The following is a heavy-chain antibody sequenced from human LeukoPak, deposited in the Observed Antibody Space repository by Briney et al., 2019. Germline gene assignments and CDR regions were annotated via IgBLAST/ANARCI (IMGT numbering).Heavy chain of an antibody. D-gene: IGHD5-24*01. CDR1: GYTFTGYY. V-gene: IGHV1-2*02. CDR3: ARAGKGMATLPAGFDF. J-gene: IGHJ4*02. CDR2: INPNSGGT. Sequence: GASVKVSCKASGYTFTGYYMHWVRQAPGHGLEWMGWINPNSGGTNYAQKFQGRVTMTRDTSISTAYMELSRLRSDDTAVYYCARAGKGMATLPAGFDFWGQGTLVTVSS.